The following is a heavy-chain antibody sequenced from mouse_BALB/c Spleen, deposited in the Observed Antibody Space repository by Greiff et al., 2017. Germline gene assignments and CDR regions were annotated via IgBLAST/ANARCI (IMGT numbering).Heavy chain of an antibody. V-gene: IGHV5-4*02. Sequence: EVKVEESGGGLVKPGGSLKLSCAASGFTFSDYYMYWVRQTPEKRLEWVATISDGGSYTYYPDSVKGRFTISRDNAKNNLYLQMSSLKSEDTAMYYCARDGDGYFAWFAYWGQGTLVTVSA. J-gene: IGHJ3*01. CDR3: ARDGDGYFAWFAY. CDR1: GFTFSDYY. D-gene: IGHD2-3*01. CDR2: ISDGGSYT.